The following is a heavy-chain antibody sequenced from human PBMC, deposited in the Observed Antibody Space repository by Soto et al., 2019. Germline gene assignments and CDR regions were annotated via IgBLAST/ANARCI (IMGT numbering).Heavy chain of an antibody. CDR1: GFTFSSYA. CDR3: ARDKREQWLSTFDY. Sequence: QVQLVESGGGVVQPGRSLRLSCAASGFTFSSYAMHWVRQAPGKGLEWVAVISYDGSNKYYADSVKGRFTISRDNSKNTLCLQMNSLRAEDTAVYYCARDKREQWLSTFDYWGQGTLVTVSS. J-gene: IGHJ4*02. D-gene: IGHD6-19*01. CDR2: ISYDGSNK. V-gene: IGHV3-30-3*01.